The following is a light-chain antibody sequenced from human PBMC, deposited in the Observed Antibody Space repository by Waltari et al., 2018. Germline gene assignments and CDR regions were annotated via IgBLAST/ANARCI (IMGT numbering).Light chain of an antibody. CDR3: AAWDDTLNGYV. CDR1: SSNIGSND. J-gene: IGLJ1*01. CDR2: NND. Sequence: QSVLTQAPSASGTPGQRVTISCSGRSSNIGSNDVNWYQQLPGTAPKLLIYNNDQRPSGVPDRFSGSKSGTSGSLAISGLQSEDEADYYCAAWDDTLNGYVFGTGTKATVL. V-gene: IGLV1-44*01.